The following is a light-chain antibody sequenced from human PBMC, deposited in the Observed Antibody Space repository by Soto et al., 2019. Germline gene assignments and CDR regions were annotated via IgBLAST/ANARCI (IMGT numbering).Light chain of an antibody. Sequence: DIQMTQSPSTLSASVGDRVPITCRASQSLSTWLAWYQQNPGKAPKLLTYNAFSLEGGVTSRFGGSVSGTLFNITISRLNPDDFAADYCQQYSTSPLTFGGGTMVVIK. CDR2: NAF. V-gene: IGKV1-5*03. CDR3: QQYSTSPLT. CDR1: QSLSTW. J-gene: IGKJ4*01.